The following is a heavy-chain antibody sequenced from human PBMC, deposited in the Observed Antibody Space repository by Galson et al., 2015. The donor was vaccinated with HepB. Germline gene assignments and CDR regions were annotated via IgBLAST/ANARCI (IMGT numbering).Heavy chain of an antibody. CDR1: GFNFKDYD. V-gene: IGHV3-23*01. D-gene: IGHD1/OR15-1a*01. J-gene: IGHJ6*02. CDR2: ISGSGVRT. Sequence: SLRLSCAASGFNFKDYDMNWVRQAPGKGLEWVSSISGSGVRTYYADSVKGRFTISRDNSKNALFLQMNNLRVEDTATYYCVGPNKHKYDMDVWGQGTTVTVSS. CDR3: VGPNKHKYDMDV.